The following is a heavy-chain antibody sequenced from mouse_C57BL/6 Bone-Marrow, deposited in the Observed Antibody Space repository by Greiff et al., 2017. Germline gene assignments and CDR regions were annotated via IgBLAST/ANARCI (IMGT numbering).Heavy chain of an antibody. CDR2: IWSDGST. D-gene: IGHD2-4*01. J-gene: IGHJ4*01. Sequence: QVQLQQSGPGLVAPSQSLSITCTVSGFSLTSYGVHWVRQPPGKGLEWLVVIWSDGSTTYNSALKSRLSISKDNSKSQVFLKMNSLQTDDTAMYYCARLFHDYDGAMDYWGQGTSVTVSS. V-gene: IGHV2-6*03. CDR1: GFSLTSYG. CDR3: ARLFHDYDGAMDY.